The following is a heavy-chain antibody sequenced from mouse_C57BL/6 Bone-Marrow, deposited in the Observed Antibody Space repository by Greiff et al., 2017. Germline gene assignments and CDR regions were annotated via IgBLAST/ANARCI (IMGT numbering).Heavy chain of an antibody. V-gene: IGHV1-15*01. Sequence: QVQLQQSGAELVRPGASVTLSCKASGYTFTDYEMHWVKQTPVHGLEWIGAIDPETGGTAYNQKFKGKAILTADKSSSTAYMELRSLTSEDSAVYYCTRSGSSYARLAYWGQGTLVTVSA. J-gene: IGHJ3*01. D-gene: IGHD1-1*01. CDR1: GYTFTDYE. CDR3: TRSGSSYARLAY. CDR2: IDPETGGT.